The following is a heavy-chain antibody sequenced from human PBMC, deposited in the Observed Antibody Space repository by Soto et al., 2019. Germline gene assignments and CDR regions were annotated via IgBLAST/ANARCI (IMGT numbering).Heavy chain of an antibody. CDR3: ARDVCGGSCYWYY. V-gene: IGHV1-69*01. Sequence: KVSCKASGGTFSSYAISWVRQAPGQGLEWMGGIIPIFGTANYAQKFQGRVTITADESTSTAYMELSSLRSEDTAVYYCARDVCGGSCYWYYWGQGTLVTVSS. D-gene: IGHD2-15*01. J-gene: IGHJ4*02. CDR2: IIPIFGTA. CDR1: GGTFSSYA.